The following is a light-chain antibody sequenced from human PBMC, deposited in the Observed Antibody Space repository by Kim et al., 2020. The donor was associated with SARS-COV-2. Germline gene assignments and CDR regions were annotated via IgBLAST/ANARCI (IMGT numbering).Light chain of an antibody. CDR3: HVWDTYSDHYV. J-gene: IGLJ1*01. Sequence: SYELTQPPSVSVAPGKTARITCTGNNIGSKSVHWYQQKPSQAPLLVLYYDSDRPSGVPERFSGSKSGNTATLTISRVEAGDEADYSCHVWDTYSDHYVFGSGTKVTVL. CDR1: NIGSKS. CDR2: YDS. V-gene: IGLV3-21*04.